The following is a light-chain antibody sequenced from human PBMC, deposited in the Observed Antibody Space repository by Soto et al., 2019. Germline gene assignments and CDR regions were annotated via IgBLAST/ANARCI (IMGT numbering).Light chain of an antibody. CDR2: DAS. CDR3: QQYNSSWT. CDR1: QSISSW. Sequence: DIHMTQSPSTLSASVGDRVTITCRASQSISSWLAWYQQKPGKAPKLLIYDASSLESGVPSRFSGSGSGTEFTLTISSLQPDDFATYYCQQYNSSWTFGQGTKV. J-gene: IGKJ1*01. V-gene: IGKV1-5*01.